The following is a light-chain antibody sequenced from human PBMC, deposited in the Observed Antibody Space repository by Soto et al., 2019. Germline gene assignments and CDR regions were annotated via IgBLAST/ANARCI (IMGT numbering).Light chain of an antibody. CDR2: SAS. CDR3: QQSHNPPLT. Sequence: DIPMTQSPSSLSASVGDRVTITCRASQRVGSYLNWYQQKPGKAPTLLIYSASELQSGVSSRFSGSGSGTDFTLTIRNLQPEDFAVYYCQQSHNPPLTFGQGTKVEI. CDR1: QRVGSY. V-gene: IGKV1-39*01. J-gene: IGKJ1*01.